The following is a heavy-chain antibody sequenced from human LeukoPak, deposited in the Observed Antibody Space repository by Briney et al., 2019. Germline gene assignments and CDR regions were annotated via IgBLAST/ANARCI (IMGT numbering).Heavy chain of an antibody. V-gene: IGHV2-70*12. Sequence: SGPTLVNPTQTLTLTCTFSGFSLSTSGMCVSWIRQPPGKALEWLARIDWDDDKYYNTYLKSRLTITKDTSKNQVVLTMTNMDPVDTATYYCAHWTLTGTYRNYFDYWGQGTLVTVSS. D-gene: IGHD1-7*01. CDR3: AHWTLTGTYRNYFDY. CDR2: IDWDDDK. CDR1: GFSLSTSGMC. J-gene: IGHJ4*02.